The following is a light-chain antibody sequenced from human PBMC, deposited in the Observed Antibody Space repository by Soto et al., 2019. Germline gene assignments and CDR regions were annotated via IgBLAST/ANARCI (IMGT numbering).Light chain of an antibody. CDR1: QSMGIW. CDR3: QQYTTYPYT. Sequence: DIQMTKSPSTLSAALGDRVTITCRASQSMGIWSVWHQQKPGKAPKLLIYKASTLEAGVPSRFSGSASGTEFTLPISSLQPDDFATYYCQQYTTYPYTFGHGTKLE. V-gene: IGKV1-5*03. J-gene: IGKJ2*01. CDR2: KAS.